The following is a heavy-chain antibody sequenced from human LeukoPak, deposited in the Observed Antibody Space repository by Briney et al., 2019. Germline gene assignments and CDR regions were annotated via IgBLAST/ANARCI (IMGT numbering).Heavy chain of an antibody. CDR3: ARGNWGPGDY. CDR1: GFTFSSYS. Sequence: PGGSLRLSCAASGFTFSSYSMNWVRQAPGKGLEWVSSISSSSSYIYYADSVKGRFTISRDNAKKTLYLQMTSLRTDDTAVYYCARGNWGPGDYWGQGTLVTVSS. D-gene: IGHD3-16*01. CDR2: ISSSSSYI. J-gene: IGHJ4*02. V-gene: IGHV3-21*01.